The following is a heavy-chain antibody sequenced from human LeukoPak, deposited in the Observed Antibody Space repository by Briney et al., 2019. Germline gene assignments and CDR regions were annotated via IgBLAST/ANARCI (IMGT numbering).Heavy chain of an antibody. D-gene: IGHD6-19*01. Sequence: SETLSLTCTVSGGSISSYYWSWIRQPPGKGLEWIGYIYYSGSTNYNPSLKSRVTISVDTSKNQFSLKLSSVTAADTAVYYCAGLYSSGWYPDSPSEWGQGTLVTVSS. CDR1: GGSISSYY. J-gene: IGHJ4*02. CDR2: IYYSGST. CDR3: AGLYSSGWYPDSPSE. V-gene: IGHV4-59*01.